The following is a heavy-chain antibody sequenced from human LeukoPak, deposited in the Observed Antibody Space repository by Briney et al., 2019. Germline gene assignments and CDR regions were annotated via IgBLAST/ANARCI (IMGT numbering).Heavy chain of an antibody. CDR1: GFTFSDCS. D-gene: IGHD2-15*01. V-gene: IGHV3-48*02. Sequence: PGGSLRLSCAASGFTFSDCSLNWVRQAPGKGLEWVSYIRTSSPIHYADSVKGRFTSSRDNARNSLYLQMNNLRDEDTAIYYCARDSDYSFDYWGEGSLVTVSS. CDR2: IRTSSPI. CDR3: ARDSDYSFDY. J-gene: IGHJ4*02.